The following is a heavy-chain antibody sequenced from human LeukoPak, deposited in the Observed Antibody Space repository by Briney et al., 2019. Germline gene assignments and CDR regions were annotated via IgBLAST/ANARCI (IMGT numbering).Heavy chain of an antibody. CDR3: AKKTSYSSGWFDY. CDR1: GFTFSDYY. D-gene: IGHD6-19*01. Sequence: GGSLRLSCAASGFTFSDYYMSWIRQAPGKGLEWVSYITSSGSTIYYADSVKGRFTISRDNAQNSLYLQMNSLRAEDTAVYYCAKKTSYSSGWFDYWGQGTLVTVSS. CDR2: ITSSGSTI. J-gene: IGHJ4*02. V-gene: IGHV3-11*04.